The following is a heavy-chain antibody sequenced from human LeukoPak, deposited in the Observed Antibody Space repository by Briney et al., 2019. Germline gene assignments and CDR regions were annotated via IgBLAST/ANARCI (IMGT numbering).Heavy chain of an antibody. CDR3: ARGGYSYGIGNWLDP. V-gene: IGHV4-34*01. J-gene: IGHJ5*02. D-gene: IGHD5-18*01. CDR2: INHSGST. Sequence: SETLSLTCAVYGGSFSGYYLSWIRQPPGKGLEWIGEINHSGSTNYNPSLKSRVTISVDTSKNQFSLKLSSVTAADTAVYYCARGGYSYGIGNWLDPWGQGTLVTVSS. CDR1: GGSFSGYY.